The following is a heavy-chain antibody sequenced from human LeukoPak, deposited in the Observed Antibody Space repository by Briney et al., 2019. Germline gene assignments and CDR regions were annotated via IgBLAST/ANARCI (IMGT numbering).Heavy chain of an antibody. CDR2: ISGSGGST. CDR3: ARDLVVVGSSFSYGMDV. D-gene: IGHD2-15*01. J-gene: IGHJ6*02. Sequence: PGGSLRLSCAASGFTFSSYAMSWVRQAPGKGLEWVSAISGSGGSTYYADSVKGRFTISRDNSKNTLYLQMNSLRAEDTAVYYCARDLVVVGSSFSYGMDVWGQGTTVTVSS. V-gene: IGHV3-23*01. CDR1: GFTFSSYA.